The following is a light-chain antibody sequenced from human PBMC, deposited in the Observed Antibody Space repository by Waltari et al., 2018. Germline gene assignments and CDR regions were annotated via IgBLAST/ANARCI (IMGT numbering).Light chain of an antibody. CDR2: RNN. J-gene: IGLJ3*02. CDR1: TNSVANPA. V-gene: IGLV10-54*01. CDR3: STWDTTLNAWV. Sequence: QAGLTQPPSVSKALGQTGTLTCNRHTNSVANPAAVWLPHHQRHPPKLLSCRNNTRPSGISERFSASRSGDTASLTITGLQPEDETDYYCSTWDTTLNAWVFGGGTRLTVL.